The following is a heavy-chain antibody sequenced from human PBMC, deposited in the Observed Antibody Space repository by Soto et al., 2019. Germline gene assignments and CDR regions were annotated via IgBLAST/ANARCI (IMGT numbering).Heavy chain of an antibody. D-gene: IGHD6-13*01. J-gene: IGHJ4*02. CDR1: GGSMIAYY. CDR2: TYYSGST. Sequence: SETLSLTCTVSGGSMIAYYWNWVRQPPGKGLQWIGYTYYSGSTTYNPSLKSRVTISVDSSKNQFSLKLDSVTPADTAVYYCARVRGTAGKRYFDYWGPGTLVTVSS. V-gene: IGHV4-59*01. CDR3: ARVRGTAGKRYFDY.